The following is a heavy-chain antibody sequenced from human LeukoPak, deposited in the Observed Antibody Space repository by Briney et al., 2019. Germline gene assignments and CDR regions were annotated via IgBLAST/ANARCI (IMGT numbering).Heavy chain of an antibody. D-gene: IGHD3-10*01. CDR2: IYYSGST. CDR3: AGRLGVNNFDY. CDR1: GGSISSTSSY. Sequence: SETLSLTCTVSGGSISSTSSYWGWIRQPPGKGLEWIGGIYYSGSTYYNPSLKSRVTISVDTSKNQFSLKLNSVTAADTAVYYCAGRLGVNNFDYWGQGILVTVSS. V-gene: IGHV4-39*01. J-gene: IGHJ4*02.